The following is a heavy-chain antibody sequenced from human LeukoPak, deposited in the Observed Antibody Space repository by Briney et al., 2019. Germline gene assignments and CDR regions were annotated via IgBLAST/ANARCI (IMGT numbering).Heavy chain of an antibody. CDR1: GFAFNTYA. D-gene: IGHD3-10*01. Sequence: GGSLRLSCEASGFAFNTYAMHWVRQAPGQGLEWVALIWHDGSHKFYSNSVRGQFTISRDNSKNTVSLQMNNLRPEDTAVYYCAGEIFGSGSYPDFWGQGTLVTVSS. V-gene: IGHV3-33*01. CDR2: IWHDGSHK. J-gene: IGHJ4*02. CDR3: AGEIFGSGSYPDF.